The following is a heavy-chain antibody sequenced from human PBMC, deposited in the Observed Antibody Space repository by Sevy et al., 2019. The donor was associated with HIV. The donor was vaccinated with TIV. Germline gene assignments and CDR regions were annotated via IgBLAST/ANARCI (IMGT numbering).Heavy chain of an antibody. CDR2: MKSKTDDGTT. Sequence: GGSLRLSCAASGFTFSIIYMNWVRQAPGKGLEWVCRMKSKTDDGTTDYAVPVKDTFTMSRDDSKNTLYLQMNSLKADDTAVYYCTTVGFTDWGSEAFDTWGQGTMVTVSS. CDR3: TTVGFTDWGSEAFDT. CDR1: GFTFSIIY. V-gene: IGHV3-15*01. D-gene: IGHD3-16*01. J-gene: IGHJ3*02.